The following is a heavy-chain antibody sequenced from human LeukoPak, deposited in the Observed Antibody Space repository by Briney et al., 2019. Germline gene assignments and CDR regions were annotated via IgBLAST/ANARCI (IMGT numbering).Heavy chain of an antibody. J-gene: IGHJ4*02. CDR3: ARGDSGSPD. D-gene: IGHD1-26*01. CDR1: GFTFSSYS. Sequence: GGSLRLSCAASGFTFSSYSMNWVRQAPGKGLEWVSYISSSSSTIYYAHSVRGRFTISRDNAKNSLYLQMNSLRAEDTAVYYCARGDSGSPDWGQGTLVTVSS. V-gene: IGHV3-48*01. CDR2: ISSSSSTI.